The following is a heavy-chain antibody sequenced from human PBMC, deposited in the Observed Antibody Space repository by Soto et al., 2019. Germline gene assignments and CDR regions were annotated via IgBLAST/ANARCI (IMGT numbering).Heavy chain of an antibody. D-gene: IGHD3-10*01. CDR3: AKVHYGAELIYFDY. Sequence: EVQLVESGGGLVQPGRSLRLSCAASGFTFDDYAMHWVRQAPGKGLEWVSGISWNSGSIGYADSVKGRFTISRDNAKNSLYLQMNSLRAEDTALYYCAKVHYGAELIYFDYWGQGTLVTVSS. J-gene: IGHJ4*02. CDR1: GFTFDDYA. CDR2: ISWNSGSI. V-gene: IGHV3-9*01.